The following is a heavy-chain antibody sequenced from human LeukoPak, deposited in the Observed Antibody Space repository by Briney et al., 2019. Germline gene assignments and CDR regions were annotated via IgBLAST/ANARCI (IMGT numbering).Heavy chain of an antibody. CDR1: NGSITSYY. Sequence: SETLSLTCNVSNGSITSYYWGWVRQPPGKGLEFIGYIHYSGSTNYNPSLKSRVAISAEKSKNQFSLKLSSVTAADTALHFCVKGIASRGEIVFDIWGEGTMVSVSS. J-gene: IGHJ3*02. CDR2: IHYSGST. CDR3: VKGIASRGEIVFDI. V-gene: IGHV4-59*01. D-gene: IGHD6-13*01.